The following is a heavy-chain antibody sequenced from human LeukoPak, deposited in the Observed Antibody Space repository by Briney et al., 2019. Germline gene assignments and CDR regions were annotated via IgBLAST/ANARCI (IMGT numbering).Heavy chain of an antibody. Sequence: GGSLRLSCAASGFTFSDYAMSWVRQAPGKGLEWVSSISAYGVTTYYADSVKGRFTVSRDDSTNTVYLQMNSLRAEDTAKYYCAKGGWGTPFDPWGQGTLVTVSS. CDR2: ISAYGVTT. CDR1: GFTFSDYA. D-gene: IGHD3-16*01. V-gene: IGHV3-23*01. J-gene: IGHJ5*02. CDR3: AKGGWGTPFDP.